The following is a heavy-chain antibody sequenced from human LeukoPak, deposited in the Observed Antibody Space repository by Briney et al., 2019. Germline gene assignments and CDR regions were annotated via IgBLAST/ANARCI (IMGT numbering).Heavy chain of an antibody. CDR1: GFSFSVFW. Sequence: GGSLRLSCAASGFSFSVFWMHWVRQAPGKGPVWVSRIKTDGSITDYADSVKGRFTISRDNAQNSLYLQMGSLRAEDTAVYYCAREDNWNYGDYWGQGTLVTVSS. J-gene: IGHJ4*02. CDR2: IKTDGSIT. V-gene: IGHV3-74*01. D-gene: IGHD1-20*01. CDR3: AREDNWNYGDY.